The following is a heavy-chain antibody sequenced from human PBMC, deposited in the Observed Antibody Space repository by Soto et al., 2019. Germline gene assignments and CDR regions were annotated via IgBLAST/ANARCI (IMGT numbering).Heavy chain of an antibody. Sequence: SETLSLTCAVYGGSFSGYYWSWIRQPPGKGLEWIGYIYYSGSTNYNPSLKNRVTISVDKSHNQFSLKLSSVTAADTAVYYCARGGNYLFAYWGQGTPVTVSS. CDR2: IYYSGST. V-gene: IGHV4-34*11. CDR3: ARGGNYLFAY. CDR1: GGSFSGYY. J-gene: IGHJ4*02. D-gene: IGHD2-15*01.